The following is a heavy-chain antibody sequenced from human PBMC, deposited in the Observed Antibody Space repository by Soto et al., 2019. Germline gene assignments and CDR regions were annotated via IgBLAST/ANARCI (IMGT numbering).Heavy chain of an antibody. CDR2: IIRIFSTA. Sequence: SAKVSCKASGVTFSSYAISWVRQAPVQGLEWMGGIIRIFSTANYAQKFQGRVTITADESTSTAYMELSSLRSEDTAVYYCARDSPLARKVVWGQGTTVNVSS. J-gene: IGHJ6*02. CDR3: ARDSPLARKVV. CDR1: GVTFSSYA. V-gene: IGHV1-69*13.